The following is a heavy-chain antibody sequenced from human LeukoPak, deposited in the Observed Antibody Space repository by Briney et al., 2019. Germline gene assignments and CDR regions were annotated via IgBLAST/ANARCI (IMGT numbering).Heavy chain of an antibody. V-gene: IGHV3-33*01. CDR2: IWYDGSNK. CDR1: GFTFSSYG. Sequence: PGGSLRLSCAASGFTFSSYGMHWVRQAPGKGLEWVAVIWYDGSNKYYADSVKGRFTISRDNSKSTLYLQMNSLRAEDTAVYYCARVGSGSYFPSLGPWFDPWGQGTLVTVSP. CDR3: ARVGSGSYFPSLGPWFDP. J-gene: IGHJ5*02. D-gene: IGHD1-26*01.